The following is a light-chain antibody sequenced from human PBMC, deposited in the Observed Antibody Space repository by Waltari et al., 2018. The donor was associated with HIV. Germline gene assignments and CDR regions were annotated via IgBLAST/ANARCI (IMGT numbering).Light chain of an antibody. J-gene: IGLJ3*02. CDR2: EVT. CDR1: SSDVGAYTL. CDR3: CSYAGSGLV. Sequence: QSALTQSASVSGSPGQSITISCTGTSSDVGAYTLVSWYQQHPGELPKLLIYEVTKRPSGVSTRFSGSKSGNTASLTISGLQAEDEADYYCCSYAGSGLVFGGGTKLTVL. V-gene: IGLV2-23*02.